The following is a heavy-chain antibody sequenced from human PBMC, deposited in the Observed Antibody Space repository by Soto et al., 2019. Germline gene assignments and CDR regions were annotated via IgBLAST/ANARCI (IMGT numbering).Heavy chain of an antibody. CDR2: ISAYNGNT. D-gene: IGHD2-15*01. J-gene: IGHJ3*02. CDR1: GYTFTSYG. V-gene: IGHV1-18*04. Sequence: ASVKVSCKASGYTFTSYGISWVRQAHGQGLEWMGWISAYNGNTNYAQKLQGRVTMTTDTSTSTAYMELRSLRSDDTAVYYCARTFLYCSGGSCYSAFDIWGQGTMVTVSS. CDR3: ARTFLYCSGGSCYSAFDI.